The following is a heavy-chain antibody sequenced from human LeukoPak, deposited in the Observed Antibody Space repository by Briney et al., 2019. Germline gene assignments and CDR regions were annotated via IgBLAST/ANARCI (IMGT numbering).Heavy chain of an antibody. Sequence: SETLSLSRSVSGGSITGSPYYWGWIRQSPETGFEWIGSIYYYGGAYYRPSLISRATISIDTSTNQISLKLTSVTATDTGVYYCATHKEGSYFESWGQGTLVTVSS. V-gene: IGHV4-39*01. J-gene: IGHJ4*02. CDR3: ATHKEGSYFES. CDR1: GGSITGSPYY. CDR2: IYYYGGA. D-gene: IGHD3-10*01.